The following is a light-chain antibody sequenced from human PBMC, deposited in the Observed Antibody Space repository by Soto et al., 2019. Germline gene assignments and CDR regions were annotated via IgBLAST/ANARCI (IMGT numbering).Light chain of an antibody. J-gene: IGLJ2*01. V-gene: IGLV1-40*01. CDR2: GNS. CDR3: QCYDSSLSGVV. Sequence: QSVLTQPPSVSGAPGQRVTISCTGSSSNIGAGYDVHWYQQLPGTAPKLLIYGNSNRPSGVPDRFSGCKSGTSASLAITGRQADDEADYYCQCYDSSLSGVVFGGGTKLTVL. CDR1: SSNIGAGYD.